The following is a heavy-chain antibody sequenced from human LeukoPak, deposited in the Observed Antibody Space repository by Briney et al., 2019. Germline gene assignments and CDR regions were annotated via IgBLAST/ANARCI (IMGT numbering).Heavy chain of an antibody. V-gene: IGHV4-30-2*01. CDR1: GGSISSGDYS. CDR2: IYHNGST. J-gene: IGHJ5*02. D-gene: IGHD1-14*01. Sequence: SQTLSLTCAVSGGSISSGDYSWSWIRQPPGKGLEWIGYIYHNGSTYYNPSLKSRVTISVDRSKNQFSLKLSSVTAADTAVYYCARLPGIRRCNWFDPWGQGTLVTVSS. CDR3: ARLPGIRRCNWFDP.